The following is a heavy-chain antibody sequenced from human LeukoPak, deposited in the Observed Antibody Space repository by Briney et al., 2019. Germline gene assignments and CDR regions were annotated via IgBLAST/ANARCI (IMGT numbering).Heavy chain of an antibody. D-gene: IGHD5-12*01. Sequence: PSQTLSLTCTVSVGCISSGSYYGSWIRQPAGKGLEWIGRVYTSGSTNYNPSLKSRVTISVDTSKNQFSLTLSALTAAHTAVYYCARGLRIPPYLYYWGQGTLVTVSP. CDR2: VYTSGST. CDR3: ARGLRIPPYLYY. J-gene: IGHJ4*02. V-gene: IGHV4-61*02. CDR1: VGCISSGSYY.